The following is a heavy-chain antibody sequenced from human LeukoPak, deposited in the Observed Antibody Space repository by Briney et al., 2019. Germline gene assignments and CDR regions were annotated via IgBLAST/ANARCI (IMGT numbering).Heavy chain of an antibody. CDR2: ISAGGGTT. CDR1: GVTFSSYG. D-gene: IGHD6-19*01. J-gene: IGHJ4*02. CDR3: AKPSYNSGWYFDY. V-gene: IGHV3-23*01. Sequence: AGGSLRLSCAASGVTFSSYGMSWVRQAPGKGLEWVAIISAGGGTTYYADSVRGRFTISRDNSKNPLYLQMNSLRAEDTAIYYSAKPSYNSGWYFDYWGQGTLVTVSS.